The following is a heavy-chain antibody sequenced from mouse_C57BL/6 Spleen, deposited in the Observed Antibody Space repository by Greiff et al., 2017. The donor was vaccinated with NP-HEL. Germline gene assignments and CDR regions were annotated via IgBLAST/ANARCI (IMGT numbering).Heavy chain of an antibody. CDR1: GFTFSSYG. CDR3: ARGGGYDDYYYAMDY. J-gene: IGHJ4*01. Sequence: EVKLMESGGDLVKPGGSLKLSCAASGFTFSSYGMSWVRQTPDKRLEWVATISSGGSYTYYPDSVKGRFTISRDNAKNTLYLQMSSLKSEDTAMYYCARGGGYDDYYYAMDYWGQGTSVTVSS. D-gene: IGHD2-2*01. CDR2: ISSGGSYT. V-gene: IGHV5-6*01.